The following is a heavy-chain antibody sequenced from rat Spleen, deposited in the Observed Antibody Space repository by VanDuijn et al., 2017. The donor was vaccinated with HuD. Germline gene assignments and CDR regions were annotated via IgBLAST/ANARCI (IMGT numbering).Heavy chain of an antibody. V-gene: IGHV5-20*01. CDR2: ISYDGGST. CDR3: TTDKIELPGYPPFDY. J-gene: IGHJ2*01. D-gene: IGHD1-4*01. CDR1: GFTFSNYG. Sequence: DEQLVESGGGSVQPGRSMTVSCAASGFTFSNYGMAWVRQAPTKGLEWVASISYDGGSTYYRDSVKGRFTISRDNAKSSLYLQMDSLRSEDTATYYCTTDKIELPGYPPFDYWGQGVMVTVSS.